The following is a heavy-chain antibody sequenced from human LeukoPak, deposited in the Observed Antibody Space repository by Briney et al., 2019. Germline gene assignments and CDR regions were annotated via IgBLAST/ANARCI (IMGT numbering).Heavy chain of an antibody. CDR1: GGSISSYY. J-gene: IGHJ2*01. CDR3: ARVSSYGWYFDL. Sequence: ASETLSLTCTVSGGSISSYYWSWIRQPPGKGLEWIGYIYYSGSTNYNPSLKSRVTISVDTSKNQFSLKLSSVTAADTAVYYCARVSSYGWYFDLWGRGTLVTVSS. D-gene: IGHD2-8*01. V-gene: IGHV4-59*01. CDR2: IYYSGST.